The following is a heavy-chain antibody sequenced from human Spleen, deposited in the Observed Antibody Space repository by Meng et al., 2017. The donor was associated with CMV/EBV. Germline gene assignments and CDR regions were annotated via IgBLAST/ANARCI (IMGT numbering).Heavy chain of an antibody. CDR3: AKRNLWHFDY. V-gene: IGHV3-30*18. D-gene: IGHD2/OR15-2a*01. J-gene: IGHJ4*02. CDR2: ISSDGRNT. CDR1: GFDFIAYG. Sequence: LSLSRSASGFDFIAYGMVWVRQAPGKGLEWVSLISSDGRNTNYADSVKGRFTISRDNSVVYLQMSSLRSDDTAVYYCAKRNLWHFDYWGQGTLVTVSS.